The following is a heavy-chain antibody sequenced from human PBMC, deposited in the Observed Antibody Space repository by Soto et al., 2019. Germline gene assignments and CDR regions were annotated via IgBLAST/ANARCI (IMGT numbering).Heavy chain of an antibody. CDR1: GGSISSYY. CDR3: ARAPAYYDFWSGFTSPDYYYYMDV. V-gene: IGHV4-59*12. CDR2: IYYNGST. D-gene: IGHD3-3*01. J-gene: IGHJ6*03. Sequence: SETLSLTCTVSGGSISSYYWSWIRQPPGKGMEWNGYIYYNGSTYYNPSLKSRVTISVDTSKNQFSLKLSSVTAADTAVYYCARAPAYYDFWSGFTSPDYYYYMDVWGKGTTVTVSS.